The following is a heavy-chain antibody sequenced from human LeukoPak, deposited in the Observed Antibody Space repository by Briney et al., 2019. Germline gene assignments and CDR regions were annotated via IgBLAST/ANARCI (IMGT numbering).Heavy chain of an antibody. V-gene: IGHV3-48*03. J-gene: IGHJ6*03. CDR2: ISASGRTI. D-gene: IGHD4-17*01. CDR1: GFGFSAFE. CDR3: ARAANLRNYYMDV. Sequence: GGSLRLSCAASGFGFSAFEMIWVRQAPGEGLGWVSYISASGRTIHYTDSVKGRFTISRDNAKNSLYLQMNSLRAEDTAVYYCARAANLRNYYMDVWGKGTTVTVSS.